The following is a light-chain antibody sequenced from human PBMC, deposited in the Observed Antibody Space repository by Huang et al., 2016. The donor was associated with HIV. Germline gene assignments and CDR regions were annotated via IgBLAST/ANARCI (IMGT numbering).Light chain of an antibody. CDR2: GPS. CDR3: QQYNNWPYT. CDR1: QSVSLN. V-gene: IGKV3-15*01. J-gene: IGKJ2*01. Sequence: EIVMTQSPATLSVSPGERATLSCRASQSVSLNLAWHQQKPGQAPRLLIYGPSTRAAGIPARFSGSGSGTEFTLTISSLQSEDFAVYYCQQYNNWPYTFGQGTKLEIK.